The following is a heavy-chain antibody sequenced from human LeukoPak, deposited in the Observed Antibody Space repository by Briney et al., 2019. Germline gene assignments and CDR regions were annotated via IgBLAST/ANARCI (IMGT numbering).Heavy chain of an antibody. D-gene: IGHD5-18*01. CDR3: ARGTRGYSYGSNYYYYGMDV. CDR1: GFTVGSNS. Sequence: GGSLRLSCAASGFTVGSNSLSWIRQAPGKGLEWVSYIRISSSYTNYADSVKGRFTISRDNAKNSLYLQMNSLRAEDTAVYYCARGTRGYSYGSNYYYYGMDVWGQGTTVTVSS. CDR2: IRISSSYT. J-gene: IGHJ6*02. V-gene: IGHV3-11*05.